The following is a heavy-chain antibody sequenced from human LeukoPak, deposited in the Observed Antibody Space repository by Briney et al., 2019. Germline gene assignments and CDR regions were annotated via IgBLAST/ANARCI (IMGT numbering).Heavy chain of an antibody. CDR2: IYHSGST. D-gene: IGHD6-19*01. CDR3: ASLGYSSGVDAFDI. V-gene: IGHV4-4*02. Sequence: SETLSLTCAVSGGSIASSYWWTWVRQPPGKGLEWIGEIYHSGSTNYNPSLRSRVTISVDKSDNQFSLKLNSMTAADTAVYYCASLGYSSGVDAFDIWGQGTMVTVSS. J-gene: IGHJ3*02. CDR1: GGSIASSYW.